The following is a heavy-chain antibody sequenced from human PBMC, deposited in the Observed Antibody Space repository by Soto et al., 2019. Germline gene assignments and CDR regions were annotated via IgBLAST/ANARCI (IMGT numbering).Heavy chain of an antibody. J-gene: IGHJ4*02. CDR3: ARDLKLMVYASPSPAVY. V-gene: IGHV1-2*02. CDR1: GYTFTGYY. CDR2: INPNSGGT. D-gene: IGHD2-8*01. Sequence: ASVKVSCKASGYTFTGYYMHWVRQAPGQGLEWIGWINPNSGGTNYAQKFQGRVTMTRDTSISTAYMELSRLRSDDTAVYYCARDLKLMVYASPSPAVYWGQGTLVIVSS.